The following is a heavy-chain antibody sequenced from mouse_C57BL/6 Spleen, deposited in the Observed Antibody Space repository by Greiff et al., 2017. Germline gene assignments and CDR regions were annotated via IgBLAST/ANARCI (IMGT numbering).Heavy chain of an antibody. Sequence: QVQLQQPGAELVKPGASVKLSCKASGYTFTGYCMHWVKQRPGQCLEWIGMINPNSGSTNYNEKFKSKATLTVDKSSSTAYMQLSSLTSEDSAVYYCARASGNYGYFDVWGTGTTVTVSS. CDR1: GYTFTGYC. V-gene: IGHV1-64*01. CDR3: ARASGNYGYFDV. CDR2: INPNSGST. J-gene: IGHJ1*03. D-gene: IGHD2-1*01.